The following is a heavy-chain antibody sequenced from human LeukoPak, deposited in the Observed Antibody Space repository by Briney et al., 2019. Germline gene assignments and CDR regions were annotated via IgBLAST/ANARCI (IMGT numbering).Heavy chain of an antibody. V-gene: IGHV4-59*08. J-gene: IGHJ4*02. CDR3: ARGEFSFDY. CDR1: GGSISSYY. CDR2: IYYSGST. D-gene: IGHD3-10*01. Sequence: PSETLSLTCTVSGGSISSYYWSWIRQPPGKGLEWIGYIYYSGSTNYNPSLKSRVTISVDTSSNQFSLNLSSVTAADTAVYYCARGEFSFDYWGQGTLVTVSS.